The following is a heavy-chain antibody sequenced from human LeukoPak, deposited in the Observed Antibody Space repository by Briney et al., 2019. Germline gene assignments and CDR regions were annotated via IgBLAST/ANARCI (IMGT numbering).Heavy chain of an antibody. CDR1: GGSFSDYY. D-gene: IGHD3-3*01. J-gene: IGHJ4*02. CDR3: SRGLDPYKSGLD. CDR2: IHPSGST. V-gene: IGHV4-34*01. Sequence: SETLSLTCTVYGGSFSDYYWTWIRQPPGKGREWIGEIHPSGSTHYNPSLRSRVTISPDTSNNQFSLRLNSVTAADTAVYFCSRGLDPYKSGLDWGQGTLVTVSS.